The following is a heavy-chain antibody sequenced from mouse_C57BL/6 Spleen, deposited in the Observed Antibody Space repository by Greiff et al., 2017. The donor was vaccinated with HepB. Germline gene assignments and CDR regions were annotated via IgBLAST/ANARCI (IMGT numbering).Heavy chain of an antibody. CDR2: ISNLAYSI. CDR1: GFTFSDYG. CDR3: ARGGDYGNFSWFAY. Sequence: EVQLVESGGGLVQPGGSLKLSCAASGFTFSDYGMAWVRQAPRKGPEWVAFISNLAYSIYYADTVTGRFTISRENAKNTLYLEMSSLRSEDTAMYYCARGGDYGNFSWFAYWGQGTLVTVSA. D-gene: IGHD2-1*01. V-gene: IGHV5-15*01. J-gene: IGHJ3*01.